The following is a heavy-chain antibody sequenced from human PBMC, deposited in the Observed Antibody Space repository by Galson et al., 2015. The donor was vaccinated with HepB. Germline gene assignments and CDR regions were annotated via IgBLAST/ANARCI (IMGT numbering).Heavy chain of an antibody. V-gene: IGHV3-23*01. D-gene: IGHD2-2*01. CDR2: ISGSGGST. CDR3: AKYCSSTSCSVVPGDY. CDR1: GFTFSSYA. Sequence: SLRLSCAASGFTFSSYAMSWVRQAPGKGLEWVSAISGSGGSTYYADSVKGRFTISRDNSKNTLYLQMNSLRAEDTAVYYCAKYCSSTSCSVVPGDYWGQGTLVTVSS. J-gene: IGHJ4*02.